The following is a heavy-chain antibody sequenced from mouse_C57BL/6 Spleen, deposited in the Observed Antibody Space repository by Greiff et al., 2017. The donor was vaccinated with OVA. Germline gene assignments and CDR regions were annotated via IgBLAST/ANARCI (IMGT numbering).Heavy chain of an antibody. J-gene: IGHJ3*01. V-gene: IGHV1-64*01. CDR3: ARRGYGYDGFAY. CDR1: GYTFTSYW. CDR2: IHPNSGST. Sequence: QVQLQQPGAELVKPGASVKLSCKASGYTFTSYWMHWVKQRPGQGLEWIGMIHPNSGSTNYNEKFKSKATLTVDKSSSTAYMQLSSLTSEDSAVYYCARRGYGYDGFAYWGQGTLVTVSA. D-gene: IGHD2-2*01.